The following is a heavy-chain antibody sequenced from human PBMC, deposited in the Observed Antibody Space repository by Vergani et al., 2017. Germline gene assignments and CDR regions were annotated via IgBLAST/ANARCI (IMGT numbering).Heavy chain of an antibody. D-gene: IGHD2-2*01. CDR2: IIPIFGIA. CDR1: GGTFSSYA. V-gene: IGHV1-69*17. Sequence: QVQLVQSGAEVKKPGSSVKVSCKASGGTFSSYAISWVRQAPGQGLEWMGGIIPIFGIANYAQKFQGRVTITADKSTSTAYMALSSLRSEDTALYYCSRDRVACSSTSCYPGAFDIWGQGTMVTVSS. CDR3: SRDRVACSSTSCYPGAFDI. J-gene: IGHJ3*02.